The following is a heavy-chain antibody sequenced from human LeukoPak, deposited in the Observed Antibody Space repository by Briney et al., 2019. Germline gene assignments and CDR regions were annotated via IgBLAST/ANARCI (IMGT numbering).Heavy chain of an antibody. CDR3: ARHVGDGYNRPHDY. CDR1: GASISGSGYC. J-gene: IGHJ4*02. CDR2: IYYSGST. Sequence: SETLSLTCAVSGASISGSGYCWGWIRQPPGKGLEWIGTIYYSGSTYYNPSLKSRVTISVDTSKNQFSLKLSSVTAADTAVYYCARHVGDGYNRPHDYWGQGTLVTVSS. V-gene: IGHV4-39*01. D-gene: IGHD5-24*01.